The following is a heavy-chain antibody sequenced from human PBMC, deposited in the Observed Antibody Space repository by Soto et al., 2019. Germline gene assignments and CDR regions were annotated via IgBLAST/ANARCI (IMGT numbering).Heavy chain of an antibody. J-gene: IGHJ3*02. V-gene: IGHV1-2*02. CDR1: GYPVTAYY. D-gene: IGHD3-3*01. Sequence: QLHLVQSGAVVKKPGASVTVSCSASGYPVTAYYMHWVRQAPGRGLEWMGGINPATGAAKYTQPSQGRVTMTRDPSTSTVFMELSGLTSEDTAVFYCARGGGVGVAGSAAFDMWGQGTLVTVSS. CDR3: ARGGGVGVAGSAAFDM. CDR2: INPATGAA.